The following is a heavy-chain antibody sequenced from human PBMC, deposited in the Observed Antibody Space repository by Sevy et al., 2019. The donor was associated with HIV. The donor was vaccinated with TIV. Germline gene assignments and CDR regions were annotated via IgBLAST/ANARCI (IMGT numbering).Heavy chain of an antibody. V-gene: IGHV3-7*01. CDR2: MKEDGSEK. J-gene: IGHJ4*02. Sequence: GGSLRLSCAASGISFSSYWMSWVRQAPGKGLEWVATMKEDGSEKYYVDSVEGRVTISRDNAKNSLNLQMNSLRAEDTAVYFCVREGLGGYSYSLDCWGQGALVTVSS. CDR3: VREGLGGYSYSLDC. D-gene: IGHD5-18*01. CDR1: GISFSSYW.